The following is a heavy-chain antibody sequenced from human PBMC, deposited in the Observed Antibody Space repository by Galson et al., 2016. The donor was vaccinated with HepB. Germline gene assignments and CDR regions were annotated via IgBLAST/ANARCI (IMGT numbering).Heavy chain of an antibody. CDR1: GFTLNTNN. V-gene: IGHV3-53*01. J-gene: IGHJ4*02. CDR2: IFGGGST. D-gene: IGHD3-10*01. Sequence: SLRLSCAVSGFTLNTNNMTWVRQAPGKGLEWVSVIFGGGSTYYADSVAGRFIISKNDSQNIVYLQMKSLTAYDTAVYYCTRDLHGDGPNPAVHRGDYWGQGTLVTVSS. CDR3: TRDLHGDGPNPAVHRGDY.